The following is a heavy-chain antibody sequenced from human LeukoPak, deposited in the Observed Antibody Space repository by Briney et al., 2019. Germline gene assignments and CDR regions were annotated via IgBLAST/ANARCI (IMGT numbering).Heavy chain of an antibody. J-gene: IGHJ4*02. Sequence: GGSLRLSCAASGFTFSSYSMNWVRQAPGKGLEWVSSISSSSSYIYYADSVKGRFTISRDNAKKSLYLQMNSLRAEDTAVYYCARGFDNYYALPGGYWGQGTLVTVSS. CDR1: GFTFSSYS. D-gene: IGHD3-10*01. V-gene: IGHV3-21*01. CDR3: ARGFDNYYALPGGY. CDR2: ISSSSSYI.